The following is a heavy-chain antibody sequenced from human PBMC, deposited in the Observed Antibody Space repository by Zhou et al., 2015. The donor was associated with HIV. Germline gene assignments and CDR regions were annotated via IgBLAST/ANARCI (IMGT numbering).Heavy chain of an antibody. V-gene: IGHV1-69*02. J-gene: IGHJ4*02. CDR2: IIPILGIA. CDR3: ARAPNGYNSYYLDY. Sequence: QVQLVQSGAEVKKPGSSVKVSCKASGGTFSSYTISWVRQAPGQGLEWMGRIIPILGIANYAQKFQGRVTITADKSTSTAYMELSSLRSEDTAVYYCARAPNGYNSYYLDYWGQGTLVTVSS. CDR1: GGTFSSYT. D-gene: IGHD5-24*01.